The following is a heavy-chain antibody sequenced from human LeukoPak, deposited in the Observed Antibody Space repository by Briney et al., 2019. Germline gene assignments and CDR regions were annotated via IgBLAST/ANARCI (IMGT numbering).Heavy chain of an antibody. V-gene: IGHV3-23*01. CDR3: AKDRRPARPYSGLFDY. Sequence: GGSLRLSCAASGFTFSSYAMSWVRQAPGKGLEWVSAISGSGGSTYYADSAKGPFTISRDNSKDKLYLQMDRLRAVDTAVYYCAKDRRPARPYSGLFDYWGQGALVTVSS. J-gene: IGHJ4*02. CDR1: GFTFSSYA. CDR2: ISGSGGST. D-gene: IGHD5-12*01.